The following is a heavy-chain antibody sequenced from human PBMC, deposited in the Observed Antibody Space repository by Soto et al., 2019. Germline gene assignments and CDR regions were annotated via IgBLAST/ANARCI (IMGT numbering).Heavy chain of an antibody. CDR3: ARDPRFGIVGATRGYFDY. J-gene: IGHJ4*02. CDR2: INAGNGNT. V-gene: IGHV1-3*01. Sequence: QVQLVQSGAEVKKPGASVKVSCKASGYTFTSYAMHWVRQAPGQRLEWMGWINAGNGNTKYSQKFQGRVTITRDTXAXTXYMELSSLRSEDTAVYYCARDPRFGIVGATRGYFDYWGQGTLVTVSS. D-gene: IGHD1-26*01. CDR1: GYTFTSYA.